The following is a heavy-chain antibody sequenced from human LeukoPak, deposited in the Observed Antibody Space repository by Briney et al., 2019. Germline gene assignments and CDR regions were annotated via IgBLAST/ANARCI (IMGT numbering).Heavy chain of an antibody. CDR3: ARVRFRRRCYFDY. CDR2: INHSGST. CDR1: GGSFSGYY. J-gene: IGHJ4*02. D-gene: IGHD3-3*01. Sequence: SETLSLTCAVYGGSFSGYYWSWIRQPPGKGLEWIGEINHSGSTNYNPSLKSRVTISVDTSKNQFSLKLSSVTAADTAVYYCARVRFRRRCYFDYWGQGTLVTVSS. V-gene: IGHV4-34*01.